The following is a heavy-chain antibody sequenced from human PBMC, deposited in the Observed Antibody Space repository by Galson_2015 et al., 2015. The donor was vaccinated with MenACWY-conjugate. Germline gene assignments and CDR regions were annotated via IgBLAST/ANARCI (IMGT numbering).Heavy chain of an antibody. D-gene: IGHD2-21*02. J-gene: IGHJ5*02. Sequence: SEPLSLTCAVSGASISSNNWWRWVRQPPGKGLEWIGEIHHSGSTNYNPSLQSRVTMSVDTSKMQFSLKLNSVTAADTAVYYCASGRVPYLVVVPATPNWFDPWGQGTLVTASS. CDR1: GASISSNNW. CDR3: ASGRVPYLVVVPATPNWFDP. V-gene: IGHV4-4*02. CDR2: IHHSGST.